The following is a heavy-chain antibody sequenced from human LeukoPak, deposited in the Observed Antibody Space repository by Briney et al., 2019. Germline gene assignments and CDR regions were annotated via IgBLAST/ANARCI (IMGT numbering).Heavy chain of an antibody. D-gene: IGHD2-15*01. J-gene: IGHJ4*02. V-gene: IGHV4-31*03. CDR2: IYYSGST. CDR3: ARSAYCSGGSCYFGY. CDR1: GCSISSGGYY. Sequence: SETLSLTCTVSGCSISSGGYYWSWLRQHPGKGLEWIGNIYYSGSTYYNPSPKSRVTISVDTSKNQFSLKLSSVTAADTAVYYCARSAYCSGGSCYFGYWGQGNLVTVSA.